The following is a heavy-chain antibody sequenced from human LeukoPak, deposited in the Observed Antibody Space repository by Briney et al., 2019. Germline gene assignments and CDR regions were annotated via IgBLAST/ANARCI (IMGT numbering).Heavy chain of an antibody. V-gene: IGHV1-69*05. CDR3: ARAPRPHSGEYYFDY. CDR2: IIPIFGTA. CDR1: GYTFTSYG. D-gene: IGHD1-26*01. J-gene: IGHJ4*02. Sequence: SVKVSCKASGYTFTSYGISWVRQAPGQGLEWMGGIIPIFGTANYAQKFQGRVTITTDESTSTAYMELSSLRSEDTAVYYCARAPRPHSGEYYFDYWGQGTLVTVSS.